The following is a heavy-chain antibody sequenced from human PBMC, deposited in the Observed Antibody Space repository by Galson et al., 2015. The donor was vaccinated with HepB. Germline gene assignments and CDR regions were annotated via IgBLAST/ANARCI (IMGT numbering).Heavy chain of an antibody. J-gene: IGHJ3*02. CDR1: GFTFSSYA. CDR3: ARVRPAEGCGWPDAFDI. Sequence: SLRLSCAASGFTFSSYAMHWVRQAPGKGLEWVAVISYDGSNKYYADSVKGRFTISRDNSKNTLYLQMNSLRAEDTAVYYCARVRPAEGCGWPDAFDIWGQGTMVTVSS. CDR2: ISYDGSNK. V-gene: IGHV3-30*04. D-gene: IGHD6-19*01.